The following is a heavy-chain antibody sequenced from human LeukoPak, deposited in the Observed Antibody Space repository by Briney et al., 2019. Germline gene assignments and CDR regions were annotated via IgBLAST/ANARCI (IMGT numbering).Heavy chain of an antibody. V-gene: IGHV3-23*01. CDR2: ISDSGGDS. D-gene: IGHD1-26*01. CDR3: AKGGSYAPLDY. CDR1: GFTFSSSA. Sequence: GGSLRLSCTASGFTFSSSAMTWVRQAPGKGLEWVSAISDSGGDSIYTDSVKDRFLISRDNSKNTLYLQMNSLRAEDTVLYYCAKGGSYAPLDYWGQGTLVTVSS. J-gene: IGHJ4*02.